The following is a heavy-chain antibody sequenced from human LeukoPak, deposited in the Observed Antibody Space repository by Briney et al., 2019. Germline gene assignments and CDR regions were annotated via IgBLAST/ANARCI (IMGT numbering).Heavy chain of an antibody. CDR2: ISYSGST. J-gene: IGHJ3*02. CDR3: ARDPDCSSSTCYNGWGAFDI. CDR1: GGSISSYY. V-gene: IGHV4-59*01. Sequence: SETLSLTCTVSGGSISSYYWSWIREPPGKGLEWIGYISYSGSTNYNPSLNSRVTISVDTSKNQFSLNLSSVTAADTAVYYCARDPDCSSSTCYNGWGAFDIWAKGQWSPPLQ. D-gene: IGHD2-2*02.